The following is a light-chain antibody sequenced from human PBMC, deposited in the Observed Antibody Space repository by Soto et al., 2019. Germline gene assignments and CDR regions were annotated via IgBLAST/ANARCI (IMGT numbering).Light chain of an antibody. J-gene: IGKJ1*01. CDR1: QSISSW. Sequence: DIQMTQSPSTLSASVGDRVTITCRASQSISSWLAWYQQKPGKAPKLLIYKASSRASGIPSRFSGSGSGTEFTLTISSLQPDDFAAYYCQHYNSYSEAFGQGTKVDIK. CDR3: QHYNSYSEA. V-gene: IGKV1-5*03. CDR2: KAS.